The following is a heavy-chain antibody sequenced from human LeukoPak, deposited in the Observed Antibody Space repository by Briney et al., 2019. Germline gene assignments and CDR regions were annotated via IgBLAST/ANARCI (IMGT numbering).Heavy chain of an antibody. CDR1: GYTFSKYW. D-gene: IGHD1-26*01. Sequence: GESLKISCKASGYTFSKYWIGWVRQMPGKGLEWMGIIYPGESDTRYSPSFQGQVTISADKSISTAYLQWSSLKASDTAMYYCARCRVGATTFDYWGQGTLVTVSS. J-gene: IGHJ4*02. V-gene: IGHV5-51*01. CDR3: ARCRVGATTFDY. CDR2: IYPGESDT.